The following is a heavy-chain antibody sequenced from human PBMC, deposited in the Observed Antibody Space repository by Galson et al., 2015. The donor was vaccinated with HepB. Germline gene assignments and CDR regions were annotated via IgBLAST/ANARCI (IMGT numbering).Heavy chain of an antibody. Sequence: SLRLSCAASGFTFSSYAMSWVRQAPGKGLEWVSAISGSGGSTYYADSVKGRFTISRDNSKNTLYLQMNSLRAEDTAVYYCAKELYYYDSSGYTWYFDLWGRGTLVTVSS. CDR3: AKELYYYDSSGYTWYFDL. D-gene: IGHD3-22*01. CDR1: GFTFSSYA. CDR2: ISGSGGST. J-gene: IGHJ2*01. V-gene: IGHV3-23*01.